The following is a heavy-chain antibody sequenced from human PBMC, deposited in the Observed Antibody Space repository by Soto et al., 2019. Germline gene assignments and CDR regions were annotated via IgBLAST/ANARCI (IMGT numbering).Heavy chain of an antibody. V-gene: IGHV4-34*01. CDR2: INHSGST. J-gene: IGHJ6*02. CDR1: GGSFSGYY. D-gene: IGHD3-10*01. CDR3: ARRKYYYGSGSYRYYYYYGMEV. Sequence: PSETLSLTCAVYGGSFSGYYWSWIRQPPGKGLEWIGEINHSGSTNYNPSLKSRVTISVDTSKNQFPLKLSSVTAADTAVYYCARRKYYYGSGSYRYYYYYGMEVWGQGTTVTVSS.